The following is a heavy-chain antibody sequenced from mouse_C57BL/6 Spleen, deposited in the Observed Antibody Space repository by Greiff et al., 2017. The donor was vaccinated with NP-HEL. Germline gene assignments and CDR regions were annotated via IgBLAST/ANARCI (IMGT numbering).Heavy chain of an antibody. CDR2: IDPETGGT. D-gene: IGHD1-1*01. CDR3: TRGGYYGAMDY. CDR1: GYTFTDYE. Sequence: QVQLQQSGAELVRPGASVTLSCKASGYTFTDYEMHWVKQTPVHGLEWIGAIDPETGGTAYNQKFKGKAILTADKSSSPAYMELRSLTSEDSAVYYCTRGGYYGAMDYWGQGTSVTVSS. V-gene: IGHV1-15*01. J-gene: IGHJ4*01.